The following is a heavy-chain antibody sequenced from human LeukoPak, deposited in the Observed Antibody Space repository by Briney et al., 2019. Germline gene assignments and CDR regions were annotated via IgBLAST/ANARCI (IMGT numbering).Heavy chain of an antibody. CDR3: ARVAEMATIDY. CDR2: ISAYNGNT. CDR1: GYTFTSYG. D-gene: IGHD5-24*01. V-gene: IGHV1-18*01. J-gene: IGHJ4*02. Sequence: ASVKVSCKASGYTFTSYGISWVRQAPGQGLECMGWISAYNGNTNYAQKFQDRLTMTTDKSTSTAYMELSSLRSEDTAVYYCARVAEMATIDYWGQGTLVTVSS.